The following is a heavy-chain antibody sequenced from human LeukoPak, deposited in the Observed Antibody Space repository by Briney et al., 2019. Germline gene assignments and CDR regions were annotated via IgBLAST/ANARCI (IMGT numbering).Heavy chain of an antibody. Sequence: SQTLSLTCTVSGGSISSGSYYWGWIRQPAGTGLEWLGRIYTSGSTNYNPSLKSRVTISVDTSKNQFSLKLSSVTAADTAVYYCASEGQEYYYDSSGYYYDYHDYWGQGTLVTVSS. CDR1: GGSISSGSYY. CDR2: IYTSGST. D-gene: IGHD3-22*01. CDR3: ASEGQEYYYDSSGYYYDYHDY. J-gene: IGHJ4*02. V-gene: IGHV4-61*02.